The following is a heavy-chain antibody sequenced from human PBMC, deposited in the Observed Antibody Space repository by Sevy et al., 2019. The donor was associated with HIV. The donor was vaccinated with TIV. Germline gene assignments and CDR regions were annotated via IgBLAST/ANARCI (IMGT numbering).Heavy chain of an antibody. CDR1: GGSISSYY. J-gene: IGHJ4*02. D-gene: IGHD6-6*01. CDR3: ARAESTAARRFFDY. Sequence: SETLSLTCTVSGGSISSYYWSWIRQPPGKGLEWIGYIYYSGSTNYNPSLKSRVTISVDTSKNQFSLKLSSVTAADTAVYDCARAESTAARRFFDYWGQGTLVTVSS. V-gene: IGHV4-59*01. CDR2: IYYSGST.